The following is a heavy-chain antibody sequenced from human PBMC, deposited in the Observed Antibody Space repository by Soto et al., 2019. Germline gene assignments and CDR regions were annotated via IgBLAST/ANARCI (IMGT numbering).Heavy chain of an antibody. Sequence: ASVKVSCKASGGTFSSYAITWVRQAPGQGLEWMGGIIPIFGTANYAQKFQGRVTITADESTSTAYMELSSLRSEDTAVYYCARDPYGSGSYSEYYYGMDVWGQGTTVTVSS. CDR2: IIPIFGTA. V-gene: IGHV1-69*13. D-gene: IGHD3-10*01. J-gene: IGHJ6*02. CDR1: GGTFSSYA. CDR3: ARDPYGSGSYSEYYYGMDV.